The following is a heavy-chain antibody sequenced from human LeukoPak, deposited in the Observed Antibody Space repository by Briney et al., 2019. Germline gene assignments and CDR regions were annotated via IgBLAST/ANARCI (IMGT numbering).Heavy chain of an antibody. CDR3: ARSSPPFSFDY. V-gene: IGHV5-51*01. Sequence: GESLRISCEGSGYSFTSYWIGWVRQMPGKGLEWMGIIYPGDSDTRYSPSFQGQVTISADKSISTAYLQWSSLKASDTAMYYCARSSPPFSFDYWGQGTLVTVSS. CDR1: GYSFTSYW. J-gene: IGHJ4*02. CDR2: IYPGDSDT.